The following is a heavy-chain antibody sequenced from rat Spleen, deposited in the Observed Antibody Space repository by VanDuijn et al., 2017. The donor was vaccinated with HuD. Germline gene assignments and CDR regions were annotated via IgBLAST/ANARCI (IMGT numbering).Heavy chain of an antibody. V-gene: IGHV5S10*01. Sequence: EVQLVESGGGLVQPGGSLKLSCAASGFTFSDYNMAWVRQAPKKGLEWVATILYDGSRTYYRDSVKGRFTLSRDNTKSTLYLQMDSLRSEDTATYYCASNYPGVYWGQGTLVTVSS. J-gene: IGHJ3*01. D-gene: IGHD1-4*01. CDR3: ASNYPGVY. CDR1: GFTFSDYN. CDR2: ILYDGSRT.